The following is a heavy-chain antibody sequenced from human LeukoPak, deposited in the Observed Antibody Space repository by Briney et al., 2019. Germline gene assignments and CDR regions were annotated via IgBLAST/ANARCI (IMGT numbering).Heavy chain of an antibody. J-gene: IGHJ3*02. V-gene: IGHV4-39*07. CDR2: IYYSGST. CDR1: GGSFRSGSYY. D-gene: IGHD1-1*01. Sequence: SETLSLTCTVSGGSFRSGSYYWGWIRQPPGKGLEWIGSIYYSGSTYYNPSLKSRVTISVDRSKNQFSLKLSSVTAADTAVYYCARDQRRLEPLGYRWRDAFDIWGQGTMVTVSS. CDR3: ARDQRRLEPLGYRWRDAFDI.